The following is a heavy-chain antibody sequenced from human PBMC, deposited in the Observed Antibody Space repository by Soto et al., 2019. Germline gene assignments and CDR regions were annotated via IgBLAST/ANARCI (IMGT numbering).Heavy chain of an antibody. Sequence: GWSLRLSCAASGFTFSSYSMNWVRQAPGKGLEWVSSISSSSSYIYYADSVKGRFTISRDNAKNSLYLQMNSLRAEDTAVYYCAREGPQGGDRSSTSCSSDYWGKGT. V-gene: IGHV3-21*01. J-gene: IGHJ4*02. CDR3: AREGPQGGDRSSTSCSSDY. D-gene: IGHD2-2*01. CDR2: ISSSSSYI. CDR1: GFTFSSYS.